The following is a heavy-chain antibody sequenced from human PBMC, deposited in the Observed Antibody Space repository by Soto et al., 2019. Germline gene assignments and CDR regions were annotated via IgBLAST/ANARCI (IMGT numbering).Heavy chain of an antibody. CDR1: GGTFSSYA. D-gene: IGHD1-26*01. CDR3: ASVGFP. Sequence: QVQLVQSGAEVRKPGSSVKVSCKASGGTFSSYAISWVRQAPGQGLEWMGGIIPMFGTVKYAQKLQDRVTITADESTSTAYMELSSLRSEDTAMHYCASVGFPWGQGTLVTVSS. CDR2: IIPMFGTV. J-gene: IGHJ5*02. V-gene: IGHV1-69*01.